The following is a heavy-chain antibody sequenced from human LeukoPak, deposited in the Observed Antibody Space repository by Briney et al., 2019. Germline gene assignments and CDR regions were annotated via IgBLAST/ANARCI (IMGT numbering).Heavy chain of an antibody. J-gene: IGHJ5*02. Sequence: PSETLSLTCTVSGGSIGSYYWSWIRQPPGKGLEWIGYIYYSGSTNYYNPSLKSRVTISVDTSKNQFSLKLSSVTAADTAVYYCARQKSILFDPWGQGTLVTVSS. V-gene: IGHV4-59*12. D-gene: IGHD6-6*01. CDR3: ARQKSILFDP. CDR1: GGSIGSYY. CDR2: IYYSGST.